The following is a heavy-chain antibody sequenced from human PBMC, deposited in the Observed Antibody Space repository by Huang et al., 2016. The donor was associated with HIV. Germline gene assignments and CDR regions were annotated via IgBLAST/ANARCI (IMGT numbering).Heavy chain of an antibody. J-gene: IGHJ6*03. V-gene: IGHV3-30*03. CDR1: GFSFTSYD. CDR2: VSNDGNEK. CDR3: LPAGHVSHYYYMDV. Sequence: QGQLVESGGGVVQPGRSLRLSCAASGFSFTSYDMQWVRQVPGKWMDWVSFVSNDGNEKYYAESVKGRFTISRDNFKNTLYLQMNSLRTGDTAVYFCLPAGHVSHYYYMDVWGKGTTVIVSS.